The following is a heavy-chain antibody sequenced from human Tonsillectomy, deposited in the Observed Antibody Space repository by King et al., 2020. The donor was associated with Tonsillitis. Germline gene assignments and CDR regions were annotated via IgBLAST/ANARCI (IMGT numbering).Heavy chain of an antibody. D-gene: IGHD3-22*01. J-gene: IGHJ1*01. Sequence: VQLVESGAEVKKPGSSVKVSCKASGGTFSSYAISWVRQAPGQGLEWMGRIIPLLGIANYAQNFPGRVTITADKSTSTSYMELSSLSSEDTAVYYCANRNPRPYDSSAYYLQYFQNWGQGTLITVSS. CDR3: ANRNPRPYDSSAYYLQYFQN. CDR1: GGTFSSYA. CDR2: IIPLLGIA. V-gene: IGHV1-69*09.